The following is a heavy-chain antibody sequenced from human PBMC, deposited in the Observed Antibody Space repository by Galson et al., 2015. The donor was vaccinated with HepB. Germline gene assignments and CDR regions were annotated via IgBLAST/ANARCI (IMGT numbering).Heavy chain of an antibody. J-gene: IGHJ4*02. CDR3: ARGYDDSGYYYDYFDY. D-gene: IGHD3-22*01. CDR1: GGTFSRYA. Sequence: SCKASGGTFSRYAISWVRQAPGQGLEWMGRIIPILDITNYAQKFQGRVTITADTSTSTAYMELSSLRSEDTAVYYCARGYDDSGYYYDYFDYWGQGTLVTVSS. V-gene: IGHV1-69*04. CDR2: IIPILDIT.